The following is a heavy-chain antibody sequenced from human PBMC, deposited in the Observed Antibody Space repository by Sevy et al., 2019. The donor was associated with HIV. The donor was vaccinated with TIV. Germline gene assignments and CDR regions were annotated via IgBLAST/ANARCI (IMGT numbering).Heavy chain of an antibody. J-gene: IGHJ3*02. CDR1: GFTFSSYA. CDR3: ARDLGCGGDCYFDAFDI. CDR2: ISYDGSNK. Sequence: GGSLRLSCAASGFTFSSYAMHWVRQAPGKGLEWVAVISYDGSNKYYADSVKGRFTISRDNSKNTLYLQMNSLRAEDTAMYYCARDLGCGGDCYFDAFDIWGQGTMVTVSS. D-gene: IGHD2-21*02. V-gene: IGHV3-30*04.